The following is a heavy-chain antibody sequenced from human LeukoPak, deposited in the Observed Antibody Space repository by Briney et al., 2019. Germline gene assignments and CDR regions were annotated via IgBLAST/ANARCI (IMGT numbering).Heavy chain of an antibody. CDR1: GGSVSSGSYY. J-gene: IGHJ4*02. V-gene: IGHV4-61*01. Sequence: SETLSLTCTVSGGSVSSGSYYWSWIRQPPGKGLEWIGYIYYSGRTNYNPSLKSRVTISVDTSKNQFSLKLSSVTAADTAVYYCARGSVDIVATTGFDYWGQGTLVTVSS. D-gene: IGHD5-12*01. CDR3: ARGSVDIVATTGFDY. CDR2: IYYSGRT.